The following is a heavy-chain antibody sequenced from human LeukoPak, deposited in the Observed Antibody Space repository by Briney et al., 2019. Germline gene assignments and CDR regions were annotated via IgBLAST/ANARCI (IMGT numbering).Heavy chain of an antibody. CDR3: ARPQQLVHVNGDYYYMDV. D-gene: IGHD6-13*01. CDR2: ISGSGNTV. CDR1: GFTFNDYY. J-gene: IGHJ6*03. Sequence: GGSLRLSCAASGFTFNDYYMNWIRQAPGKGLEWVSHISGSGNTVYYADSVRGRFSISRDNAKNSLYLQMNSLRAEDTAVYYCARPQQLVHVNGDYYYMDVWGKGTTVTVSS. V-gene: IGHV3-11*04.